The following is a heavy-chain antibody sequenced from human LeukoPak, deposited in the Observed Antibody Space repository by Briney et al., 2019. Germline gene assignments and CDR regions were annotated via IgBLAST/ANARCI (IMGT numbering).Heavy chain of an antibody. CDR3: ARHQWVPAFDI. CDR1: GGSINTYY. V-gene: IGHV4-4*07. Sequence: SETLSLTCTVSGGSINTYYWAWIRQPAGKGLEWIGRIYSSGETNYNPSLKSRVTMSVDTSNNQLSLMMTSVTAADTAVYYCARHQWVPAFDIWGQGTMVTVSS. J-gene: IGHJ3*02. CDR2: IYSSGET. D-gene: IGHD1-26*01.